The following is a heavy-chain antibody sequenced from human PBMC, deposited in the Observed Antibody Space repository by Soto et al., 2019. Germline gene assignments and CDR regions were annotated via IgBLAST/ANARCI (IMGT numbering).Heavy chain of an antibody. CDR3: ARSSVAGRPLFDY. J-gene: IGHJ4*02. CDR2: IFSNDEK. CDR1: GFSLSNARMG. Sequence: HVTLKESGPVLVKPTETLTLTCTVSGFSLSNARMGVSWIRQPPGKALEWLAHIFSNDEKSYTTSLKTRLTISKDTSDSQVVLTMTNMDPVDTATYYCARSSVAGRPLFDYWGQGTLVTVSS. V-gene: IGHV2-26*01. D-gene: IGHD6-6*01.